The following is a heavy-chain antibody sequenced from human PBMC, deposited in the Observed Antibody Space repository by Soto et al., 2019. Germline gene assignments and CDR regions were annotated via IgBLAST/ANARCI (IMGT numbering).Heavy chain of an antibody. CDR3: AREREQQLVSSFDY. D-gene: IGHD6-13*01. V-gene: IGHV4-34*01. CDR2: INHSGST. Sequence: SETLSLTCAVYGGSFSGYYWSWIRQPPGKGLEWIGEINHSGSTNYNPSLKSRVTISVDTSKNQFSLKLSSVTAADTAVYYCAREREQQLVSSFDYWGQGTLVTVSS. J-gene: IGHJ4*02. CDR1: GGSFSGYY.